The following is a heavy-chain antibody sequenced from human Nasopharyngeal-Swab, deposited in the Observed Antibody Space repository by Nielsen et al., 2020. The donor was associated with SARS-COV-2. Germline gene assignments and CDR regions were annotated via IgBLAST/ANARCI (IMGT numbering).Heavy chain of an antibody. CDR2: INHSGGT. CDR3: VRSSSWYYFDY. Sequence: SETLSLTCAVDGWSFSGCYWSWIRQPPGKGLEWIGEINHSGGTRYNPSLKSRVIISVDTSKNQFSLQLSSVTAADTAVYYCVRSSSWYYFDYWAQGTQVTVSS. CDR1: GWSFSGCY. J-gene: IGHJ4*02. D-gene: IGHD6-13*01. V-gene: IGHV4-34*01.